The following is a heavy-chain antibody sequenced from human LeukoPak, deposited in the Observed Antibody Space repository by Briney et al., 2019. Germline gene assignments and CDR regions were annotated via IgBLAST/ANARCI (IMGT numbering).Heavy chain of an antibody. V-gene: IGHV3-21*01. Sequence: GGSLRLSCAASGFTFSSYSMNWVRQAPGKGLEWVSSISSSSSYIYYADSVKGRFTISRDNAKNSLYLQMNSLRAEDTAVYYCARGRRFGELLSNLYGMDVWGQGTTVTVSS. CDR3: ARGRRFGELLSNLYGMDV. J-gene: IGHJ6*02. D-gene: IGHD3-10*01. CDR2: ISSSSSYI. CDR1: GFTFSSYS.